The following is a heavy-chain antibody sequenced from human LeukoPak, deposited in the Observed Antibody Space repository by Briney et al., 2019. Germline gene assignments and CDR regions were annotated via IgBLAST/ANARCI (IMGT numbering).Heavy chain of an antibody. D-gene: IGHD2/OR15-2a*01. CDR2: ILSDESNK. Sequence: GGSLRLSCTASGFTFSNYGFHWVRQAPGKGLEWVAFILSDESNKHYADSVKGRFTVSRDNSKNTLYLQMNSLRPEDTAVYYCTKGIATEDCRLFFWGQGALVTVSS. CDR3: TKGIATEDCRLFF. CDR1: GFTFSNYG. J-gene: IGHJ4*02. V-gene: IGHV3-30*02.